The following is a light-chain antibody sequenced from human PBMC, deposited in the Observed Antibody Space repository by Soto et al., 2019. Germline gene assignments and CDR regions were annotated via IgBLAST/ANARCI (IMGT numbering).Light chain of an antibody. J-gene: IGKJ5*01. Sequence: DIQLTQSPSFLSASVGDRVTITCRASQGISSYLAWYQQKPGKAPNLLIYAASTLQSGVPSRFSGSGSGTEFTLTISILQPEDFATYYCQQLSSYPITFGQGTRLEIK. CDR3: QQLSSYPIT. V-gene: IGKV1-9*01. CDR2: AAS. CDR1: QGISSY.